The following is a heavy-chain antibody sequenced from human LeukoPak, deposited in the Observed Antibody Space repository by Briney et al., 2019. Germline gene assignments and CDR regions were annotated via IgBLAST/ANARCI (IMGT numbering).Heavy chain of an antibody. Sequence: GGSLRLSCAASGFTFTDYWMHWVRQAPGKGLVWVSRVYHDGSGTAYADSVTGRFTISRDNAKNTVYLRMNSLRADDTAVYYCATDLGWGQGTLVTVSS. CDR1: GFTFTDYW. CDR3: ATDLG. CDR2: VYHDGSGT. D-gene: IGHD4-17*01. V-gene: IGHV3-74*01. J-gene: IGHJ4*02.